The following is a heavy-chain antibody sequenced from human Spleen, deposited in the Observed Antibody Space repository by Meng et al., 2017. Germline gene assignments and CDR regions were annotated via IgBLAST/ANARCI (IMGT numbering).Heavy chain of an antibody. D-gene: IGHD2-2*01. CDR1: GASISNYY. CDR3: ARGGASSIWFDP. J-gene: IGHJ5*02. CDR2: IHSSGSTNYS. V-gene: IGHV4-59*01. Sequence: QVQLQESGPGLVKPSETLSLTCTVSGASISNYYWSWIRQPPGKGLEWIASIHSSGSTNYSNYNPSLKSRVTISLDTSKNQFSLRLNSVTAADTAVYFCARGGASSIWFDPWGQGTLVTVSS.